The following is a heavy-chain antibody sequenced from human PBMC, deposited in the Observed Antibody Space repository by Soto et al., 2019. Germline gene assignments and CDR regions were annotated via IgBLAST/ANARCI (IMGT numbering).Heavy chain of an antibody. CDR2: IYPGDSDT. D-gene: IGHD2-2*01. Sequence: PGESLKISCKGSGYSFTSYWIGWVRQMPGKGLEWMGIIYPGDSDTRYSPSFQGQVTISADKSISTAYLQWSSLKASDTAMYYCARHGRAPAAVHYYYYYGMDVWGQGTTVNVSS. J-gene: IGHJ6*02. CDR3: ARHGRAPAAVHYYYYYGMDV. V-gene: IGHV5-51*01. CDR1: GYSFTSYW.